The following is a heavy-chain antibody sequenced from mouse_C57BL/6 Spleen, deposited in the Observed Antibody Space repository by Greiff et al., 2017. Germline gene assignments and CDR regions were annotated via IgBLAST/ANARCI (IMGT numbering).Heavy chain of an antibody. J-gene: IGHJ2*01. CDR1: GYTFTSSG. CDR2: IYPRSGNT. Sequence: VQLQESGAELARPGASVQLSCKASGYTFTSSGISWVKQRTGQGLEWIGEIYPRSGNTYYNEKFKGKATLTADKSSSTAYMELRSLTSEDSAVYFCARCYGNSPYFDYWGQGTTLTVSS. CDR3: ARCYGNSPYFDY. V-gene: IGHV1-81*01. D-gene: IGHD2-1*01.